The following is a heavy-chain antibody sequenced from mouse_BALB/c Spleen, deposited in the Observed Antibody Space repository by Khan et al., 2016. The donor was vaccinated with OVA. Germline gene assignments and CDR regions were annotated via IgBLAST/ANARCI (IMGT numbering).Heavy chain of an antibody. CDR1: GFTFSDYG. Sequence: EVELVESGGGLVQPGGSRKLSCAASGFTFSDYGMAWVRQAPGKGPEWVAFISDLAYTIYYGDAVTGRFPISRENAKNTLYLEMSSLRSEDTAIYYCARGGGTAPFAYWGLGTLVTGAA. CDR3: ARGGGTAPFAY. D-gene: IGHD1-2*01. V-gene: IGHV5-15*02. CDR2: ISDLAYTI. J-gene: IGHJ3*01.